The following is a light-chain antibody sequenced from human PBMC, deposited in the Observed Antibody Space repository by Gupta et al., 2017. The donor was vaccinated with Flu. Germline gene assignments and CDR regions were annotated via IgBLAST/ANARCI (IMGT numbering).Light chain of an antibody. V-gene: IGKV3D-15*01. J-gene: IGKJ2*01. CDR3: QQYNNWPPYT. CDR1: QFYCSN. CDR2: GAS. Sequence: GATLPCRASQFYCSNLAWYQQKPGQAPRLLMYGASTRAPGIPPRFSGSGSWTEFTLTISSLQSEDFAVYYCQQYNNWPPYTFGQWTKLEIK.